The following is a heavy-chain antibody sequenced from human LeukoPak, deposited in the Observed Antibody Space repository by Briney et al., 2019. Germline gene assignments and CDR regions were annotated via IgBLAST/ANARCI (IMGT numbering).Heavy chain of an antibody. CDR1: GFTFSYYW. V-gene: IGHV3-74*01. Sequence: GGSLRLSCAASGFTFSYYWMYWVRQAPGKGLVWVSRINSDGSGTTYADSVKGRFTISRDNAKNTLFLQMNSLRAEDTAVYYCARSSRYCSGGSCPDAYDICGQGTMVTVSS. CDR3: ARSSRYCSGGSCPDAYDI. J-gene: IGHJ3*02. CDR2: INSDGSGT. D-gene: IGHD2-15*01.